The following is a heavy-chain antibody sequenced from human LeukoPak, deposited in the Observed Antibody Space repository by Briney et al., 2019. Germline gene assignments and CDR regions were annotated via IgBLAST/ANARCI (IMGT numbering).Heavy chain of an antibody. D-gene: IGHD6-13*01. J-gene: IGHJ4*02. CDR2: IWYDGSNK. V-gene: IGHV3-33*06. CDR3: AKDPAAGSFDY. CDR1: GFTFSSYG. Sequence: PGGSLRLSCAASGFTFSSYGMHWVRQAPGKGLEWVAVIWYDGSNKYYADSVKGRFTISRDNSKNTPYLQMNSLRAEDTAVYYCAKDPAAGSFDYWGQGTLVTVSS.